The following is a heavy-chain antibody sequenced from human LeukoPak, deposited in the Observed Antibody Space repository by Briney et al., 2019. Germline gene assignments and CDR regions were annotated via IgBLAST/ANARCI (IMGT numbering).Heavy chain of an antibody. CDR2: IYHSGST. CDR1: GASISNSNW. Sequence: PSGTLSLTCAVTGASISNSNWWTWVRQPPGKGLEWIGEIYHSGSTNYKTSLKSRATISVDKSKNQFSLKLSSVTAADTAVYYCARGIAYWGQGTLVTVSS. CDR3: ARGIAY. J-gene: IGHJ4*02. V-gene: IGHV4-4*02.